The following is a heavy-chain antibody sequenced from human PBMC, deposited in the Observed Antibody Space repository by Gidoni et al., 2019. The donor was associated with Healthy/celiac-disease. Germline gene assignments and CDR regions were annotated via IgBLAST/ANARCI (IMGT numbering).Heavy chain of an antibody. Sequence: EVQLVESGGGLVQPGGSLRLSCSASGFTFSRYAMHWVRQAPGKGLEYVSAISSNGGSTYYADSVNGRFTISRDNSKNTLYLQMSSLRAEDTAVYYCVKDRDIVVVPAAMPGYYYYYYMDVWGKGTTVTVSS. CDR3: VKDRDIVVVPAAMPGYYYYYYMDV. CDR1: GFTFSRYA. CDR2: ISSNGGST. J-gene: IGHJ6*03. D-gene: IGHD2-2*01. V-gene: IGHV3-64D*06.